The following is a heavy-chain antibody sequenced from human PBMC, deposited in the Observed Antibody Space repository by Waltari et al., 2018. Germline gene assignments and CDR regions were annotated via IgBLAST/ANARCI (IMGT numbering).Heavy chain of an antibody. CDR1: GGSISSHY. CDR2: IYYSGST. V-gene: IGHV4-59*11. J-gene: IGHJ4*02. Sequence: QVQLQESGPGLVKPSETLSLTCTVSGGSISSHYWSWIRQPPGKGLEWIGYIYYSGSTNYNPSLKSRVTISVDTSKNQFSLKLSSVTAADTAVYYCARDPAYYDSGYWGQGTLVTVSS. D-gene: IGHD3-22*01. CDR3: ARDPAYYDSGY.